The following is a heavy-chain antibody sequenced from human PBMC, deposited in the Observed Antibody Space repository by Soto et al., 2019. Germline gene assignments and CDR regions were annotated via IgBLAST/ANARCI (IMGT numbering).Heavy chain of an antibody. J-gene: IGHJ4*02. D-gene: IGHD3-9*01. CDR3: AKEHHVLRYFDWLYYFDY. V-gene: IGHV3-30*18. CDR1: GFPESRSG. Sequence: GRSWRIVFAAAGFPESRSGMDGVGQAPNKGLEWVAVISYDGSNKYYADSVKGRFTISRDNSKNTLYLQMNSLRAEDTAVYYCAKEHHVLRYFDWLYYFDYWGQGTLVTVSS. CDR2: ISYDGSNK.